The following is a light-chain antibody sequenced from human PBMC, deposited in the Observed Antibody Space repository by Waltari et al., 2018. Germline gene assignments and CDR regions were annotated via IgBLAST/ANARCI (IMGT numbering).Light chain of an antibody. J-gene: IGLJ2*01. V-gene: IGLV2-8*01. CDR3: SSYAGRDNLL. CDR2: EVC. Sequence: QSALTQLPSASGSPGQSVTLTCSGTSTDLTTYNYVPRYQHHPGRSPKLLIYEVCKRPSGVPVRFSGSKSVNTASLTVSGLQTEDDAVYYCSSYAGRDNLLFGGGTKLTVL. CDR1: STDLTTYNY.